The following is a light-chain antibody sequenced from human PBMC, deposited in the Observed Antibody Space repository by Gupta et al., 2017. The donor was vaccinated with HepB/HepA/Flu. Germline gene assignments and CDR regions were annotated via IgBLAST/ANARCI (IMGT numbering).Light chain of an antibody. CDR2: GAS. CDR3: QQDFGGPRT. V-gene: IGKV1-27*01. CDR1: QAISDR. Sequence: DVQVTQSPSSLSASLGDRVTITCRASQAISDRLAWYQQKAGKVPRLIIYGASRVQSGVPSRFSGRGFGTDFSLTIRSRQPEDVATYYCQQDFGGPRTFGQGTKVEI. J-gene: IGKJ1*01.